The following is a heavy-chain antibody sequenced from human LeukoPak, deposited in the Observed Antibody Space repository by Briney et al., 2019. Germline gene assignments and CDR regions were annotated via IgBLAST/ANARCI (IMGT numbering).Heavy chain of an antibody. Sequence: KTGGSLRLSCAASGFSFSSYSMNWVRQAPGKGLEWVSSISSTSSYIRYPDSVMGRFTISRDNAKNSLYLQMNSLRAEDTAVYYCARDNGVVWIPRPDYYFDYWGQGTLVTVSS. CDR2: ISSTSSYI. D-gene: IGHD2-15*01. CDR1: GFSFSSYS. CDR3: ARDNGVVWIPRPDYYFDY. V-gene: IGHV3-21*01. J-gene: IGHJ4*02.